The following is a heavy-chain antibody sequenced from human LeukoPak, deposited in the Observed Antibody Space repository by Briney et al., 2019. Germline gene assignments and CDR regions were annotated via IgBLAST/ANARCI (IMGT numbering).Heavy chain of an antibody. CDR2: ISYDGSNK. J-gene: IGHJ4*02. D-gene: IGHD2-2*01. V-gene: IGHV3-30*18. Sequence: GGSLRLSCAVSGFTFSSYGMHWVRQAPGKGLEWVAVISYDGSNKYYADSVKGRFTISRDNSKNTLYLQMNSLRAEDTAVFYCAKDLGGVVVVPAAFDYWGQGTLVTVSS. CDR3: AKDLGGVVVVPAAFDY. CDR1: GFTFSSYG.